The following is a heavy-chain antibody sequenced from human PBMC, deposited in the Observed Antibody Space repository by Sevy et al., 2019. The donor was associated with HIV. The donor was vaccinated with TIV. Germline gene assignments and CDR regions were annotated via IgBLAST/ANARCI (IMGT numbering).Heavy chain of an antibody. CDR1: GGSISSSSYY. V-gene: IGHV4-39*01. CDR2: IYYSGST. CDR3: ARQWHDFWSGYPYYFDY. J-gene: IGHJ4*02. Sequence: SETLSLTCTVSGGSISSSSYYWGWIRQPPGKGLEWIGSIYYSGSTYYNPSLKSRVTISVDTSKNQFSLKLGSVTAADTAVYYCARQWHDFWSGYPYYFDYWGQGTLVTVSS. D-gene: IGHD3-3*01.